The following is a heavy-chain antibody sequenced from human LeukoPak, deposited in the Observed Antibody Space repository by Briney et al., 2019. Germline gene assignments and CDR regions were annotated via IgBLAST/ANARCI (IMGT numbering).Heavy chain of an antibody. J-gene: IGHJ3*02. CDR2: ISGSDGST. Sequence: GGSLSLSCVASGFIVSNCGMSGWRRAPAKGLVWVSGISGSDGSTYYADSVKGRFTISGDKSKNTLYLQLNNLSAEDTAVYYCANRRAGTFDICGQGTMVTVSS. D-gene: IGHD3-10*01. CDR1: GFIVSNCG. CDR3: ANRRAGTFDI. V-gene: IGHV3-23*01.